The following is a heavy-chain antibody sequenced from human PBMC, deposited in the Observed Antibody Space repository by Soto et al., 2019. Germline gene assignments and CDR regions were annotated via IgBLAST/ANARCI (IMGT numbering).Heavy chain of an antibody. CDR3: ARGRLEWLLLGYGVDV. J-gene: IGHJ6*02. D-gene: IGHD3-3*01. Sequence: SETLSLTCAVSGGSFSDYYGTWIRQSPGKGLEWIGEINHSGITYYNPSLKSRVTISVDTSKNEFSLKLRPVTAADTAMYYCARGRLEWLLLGYGVDVWGQGTMVTVSS. V-gene: IGHV4-34*01. CDR1: GGSFSDYY. CDR2: INHSGIT.